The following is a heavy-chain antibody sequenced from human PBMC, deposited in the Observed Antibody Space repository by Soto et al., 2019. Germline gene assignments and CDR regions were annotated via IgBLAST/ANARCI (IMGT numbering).Heavy chain of an antibody. CDR1: GASMTNYY. Sequence: SETLSLTCTVSGASMTNYYGSWIRQPPGKGLEHIGYVFYTGSTNYSPSLQSRVTISVDTSNNQFSLKLTSVTTADTAIYYCARSGHAFGGVVWGRGILVTVSS. D-gene: IGHD3-16*01. CDR3: ARSGHAFGGVV. V-gene: IGHV4-59*01. J-gene: IGHJ4*02. CDR2: VFYTGST.